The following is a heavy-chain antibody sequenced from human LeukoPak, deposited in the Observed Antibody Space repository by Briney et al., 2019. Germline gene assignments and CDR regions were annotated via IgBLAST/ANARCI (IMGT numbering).Heavy chain of an antibody. CDR3: ARISRAVPATDF. V-gene: IGHV3-48*01. CDR1: GFTFSSFT. CDR2: ISLGNSTM. D-gene: IGHD6-19*01. J-gene: IGHJ4*02. Sequence: GGSLRLSCAASGFTFSSFTMNWARQVPGKGLEWISYISLGNSTMFYADSVKGRFTISRDNSKNTLYLQMASLRAEDMAVYYCARISRAVPATDFWGQGALVTVSS.